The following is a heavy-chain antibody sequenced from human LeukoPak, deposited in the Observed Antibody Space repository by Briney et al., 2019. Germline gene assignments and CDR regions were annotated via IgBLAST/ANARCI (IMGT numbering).Heavy chain of an antibody. Sequence: GGSLRLSCAASGFTFSSYSMNWVRQAPGKGLEWVSSISSSSSYIYYADSVKGRFTISRDNAKNSLYLQMNSLRAEDTAVYYCARVSGRLERQSDLDYWGQGALVIVSS. CDR2: ISSSSSYI. D-gene: IGHD1-1*01. CDR1: GFTFSSYS. V-gene: IGHV3-21*01. CDR3: ARVSGRLERQSDLDY. J-gene: IGHJ4*02.